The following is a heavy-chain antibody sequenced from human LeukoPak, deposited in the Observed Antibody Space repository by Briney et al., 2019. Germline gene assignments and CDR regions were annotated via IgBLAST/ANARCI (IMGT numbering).Heavy chain of an antibody. CDR1: GGSLSDYY. CDR3: ARSHAWSLLPDTFDI. V-gene: IGHV4-34*01. J-gene: IGHJ3*02. CDR2: INHSGST. D-gene: IGHD2-8*02. Sequence: NPSETLSLTCGVYGGSLSDYYWSWIRQPPGKGLEWIGEINHSGSTRYNPSLKSRVTISGDTSKKQFSLKVTSVTAADTAVYYCARSHAWSLLPDTFDIWGPGTNVT.